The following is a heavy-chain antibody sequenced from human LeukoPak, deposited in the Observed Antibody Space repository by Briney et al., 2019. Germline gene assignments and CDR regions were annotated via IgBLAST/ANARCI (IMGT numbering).Heavy chain of an antibody. V-gene: IGHV3-15*01. CDR1: GFTFSNAW. CDR2: IKSKTDGGTT. CDR3: TTDSTTYYYDSSGYYPIDY. D-gene: IGHD3-22*01. J-gene: IGHJ4*02. Sequence: GGSLRLSCAASGFTFSNAWMSWVRQAPGKGLEWVGRIKSKTDGGTTDYAAPVKGRFTISRDDSKNTLYLQMNSLKTEDTAVYYCTTDSTTYYYDSSGYYPIDYWGQGTLVTVSS.